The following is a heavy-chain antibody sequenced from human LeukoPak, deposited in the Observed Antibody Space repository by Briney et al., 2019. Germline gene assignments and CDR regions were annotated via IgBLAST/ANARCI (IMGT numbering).Heavy chain of an antibody. V-gene: IGHV1-69-2*01. CDR1: GYTFTDYY. J-gene: IGHJ4*02. CDR2: VDPEDGET. D-gene: IGHD1-26*01. CDR3: ATVGDLSYYGFDY. Sequence: ASVKVSCKVSGYTFTDYYMHWVQQAPGKGLEWMGLVDPEDGETIYAEKFQGRVTITADTSTDTAYMELSSLRSEDTAVYYCATVGDLSYYGFDYWGQGTLVTVSS.